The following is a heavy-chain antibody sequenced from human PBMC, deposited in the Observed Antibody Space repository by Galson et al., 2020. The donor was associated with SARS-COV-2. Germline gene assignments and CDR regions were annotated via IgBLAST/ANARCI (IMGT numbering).Heavy chain of an antibody. Sequence: SGPTLVKPTQTLTLTCPFSGFLLSTSGMSVTWIRQPPGKALEWLALIDWDGDKYYSTSLKTRLTISKDTSKDQVVLKMTNVDPVDTATYYCARRHYYYGLDVWGPGTTVTVSS. V-gene: IGHV2-70*13. CDR1: GFLLSTSGMS. J-gene: IGHJ6*02. CDR2: IDWDGDK. CDR3: ARRHYYYGLDV.